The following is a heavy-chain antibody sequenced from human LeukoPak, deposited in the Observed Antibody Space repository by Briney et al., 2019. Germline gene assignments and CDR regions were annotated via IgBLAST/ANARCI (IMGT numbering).Heavy chain of an antibody. CDR3: ARDVDGVALDY. Sequence: ASVKVSCKASGYTFTGYYMHWVRQAPGQGLEWMGWINPNSGGTNYAQKFQGSVTITRDTSISTAYMELSRLRSDDTAVYYCARDVDGVALDYWGQGTLVTVSS. D-gene: IGHD3-3*01. CDR2: INPNSGGT. V-gene: IGHV1-2*02. J-gene: IGHJ4*02. CDR1: GYTFTGYY.